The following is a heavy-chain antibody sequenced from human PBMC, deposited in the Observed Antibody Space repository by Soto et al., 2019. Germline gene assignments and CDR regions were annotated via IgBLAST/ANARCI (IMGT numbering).Heavy chain of an antibody. CDR1: GYTFTGYY. D-gene: IGHD6-13*01. Sequence: ASVKVSCKASGYTFTGYYMHWVRQAPGQGLEWMGWINPNSGGTNYAQKFQGRVTMTRDTSISTAYMELSRLRSDDTAVYYCARGLFIAAAGSVYWGQGTLVTVSS. V-gene: IGHV1-2*02. CDR2: INPNSGGT. CDR3: ARGLFIAAAGSVY. J-gene: IGHJ4*02.